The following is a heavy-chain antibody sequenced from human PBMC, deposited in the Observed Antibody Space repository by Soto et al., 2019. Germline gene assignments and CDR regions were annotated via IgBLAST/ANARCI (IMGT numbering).Heavy chain of an antibody. V-gene: IGHV1-2*04. CDR1: GYTFTGYY. D-gene: IGHD6-13*01. J-gene: IGHJ6*02. Sequence: ASVKVSCKASGYTFTGYYMHWVRQAPGQGLEWMGWINPNSGGTNYAQKFQGWVTMTRDTSISTAYMELSRLRSDDTAVYYCARDCSSSWYVYYYYGMDVWGQGTTVTVSS. CDR3: ARDCSSSWYVYYYYGMDV. CDR2: INPNSGGT.